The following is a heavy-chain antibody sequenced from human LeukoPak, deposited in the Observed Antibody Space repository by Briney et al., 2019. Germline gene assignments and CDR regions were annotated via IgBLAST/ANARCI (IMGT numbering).Heavy chain of an antibody. CDR3: ARASDYDSSGLGFDP. J-gene: IGHJ5*02. D-gene: IGHD3-22*01. V-gene: IGHV4-34*01. CDR2: INHSGST. Sequence: PSETLSLTCAVYGGSFSGYYWSWIRQPPGKGLEWIGEINHSGSTNYNPSLKSRVTMSVDTSKNQFSLKLSSVTAADTAVYYCARASDYDSSGLGFDPWGQGTLVTVSS. CDR1: GGSFSGYY.